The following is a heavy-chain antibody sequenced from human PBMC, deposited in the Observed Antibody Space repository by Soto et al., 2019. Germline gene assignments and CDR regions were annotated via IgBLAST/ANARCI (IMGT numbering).Heavy chain of an antibody. Sequence: QVQLQESGPGLVKPSQTLSLTCTVSGGSISSGGYYWSWIRQHPGKGLEWIGYIYYSGSTYYNPSLTSRVTISIDTSKNQFSLKLSSVTAADTAVYYCARDRPHYGSGSYTVESLDYWGQGTLVTVSS. J-gene: IGHJ4*02. CDR1: GGSISSGGYY. CDR2: IYYSGST. V-gene: IGHV4-31*03. D-gene: IGHD3-10*01. CDR3: ARDRPHYGSGSYTVESLDY.